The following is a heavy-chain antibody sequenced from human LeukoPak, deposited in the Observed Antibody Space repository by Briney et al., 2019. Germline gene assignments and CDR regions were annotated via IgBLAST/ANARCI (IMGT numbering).Heavy chain of an antibody. J-gene: IGHJ3*02. D-gene: IGHD6-13*01. CDR1: GYTFTSYY. V-gene: IGHV1-46*01. CDR3: AGSSWSDAFDI. CDR2: INPSGGST. Sequence: ASVKVSCKASGYTFTSYYMHWVRQAPGQGLEWMGIINPSGGSTSYAQKFQGRVTTTRDMSTSTVYMELSSLRSEDTAVYYCAGSSWSDAFDIWGQGTMVTVSS.